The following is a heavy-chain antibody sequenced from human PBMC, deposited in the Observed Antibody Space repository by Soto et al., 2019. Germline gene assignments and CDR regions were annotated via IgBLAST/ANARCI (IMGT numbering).Heavy chain of an antibody. CDR1: GGSISSSSYY. CDR3: ARVTGPLVVVDAAPFDF. J-gene: IGHJ4*02. Sequence: SETLSLTCTVSGGSISSSSYYWGWIRQPPGKGLEWIGSIYYSGSTYYNPSLKSRVTISVDTSKNQFSLKLSSVTAADTAVYYCARVTGPLVVVDAAPFDFWGPGPLVT. CDR2: IYYSGST. D-gene: IGHD2-8*02. V-gene: IGHV4-39*07.